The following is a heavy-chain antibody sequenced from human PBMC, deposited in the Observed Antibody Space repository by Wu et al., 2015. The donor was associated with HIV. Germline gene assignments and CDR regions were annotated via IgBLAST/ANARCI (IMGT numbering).Heavy chain of an antibody. V-gene: IGHV1-2*02. Sequence: QVQLVQSGAEVKKPGASVKVSCKASGYTFTGYYIHWVRQAPGQGLEWMGWINPKSGGTNYAQKFQGRVTMTRDTSISKAYMELNRLRSDDTAVYYCARAHPFLIVLMTLDYWGQGTLVTVSS. CDR3: ARAHPFLIVLMTLDY. CDR1: GYTFTGYY. CDR2: INPKSGGT. J-gene: IGHJ4*02. D-gene: IGHD2-8*01.